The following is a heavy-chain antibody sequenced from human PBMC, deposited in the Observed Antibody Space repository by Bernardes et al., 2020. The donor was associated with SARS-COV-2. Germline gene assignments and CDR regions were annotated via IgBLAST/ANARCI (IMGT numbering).Heavy chain of an antibody. D-gene: IGHD3-10*01. Sequence: GGSLRLSCAASGFTFDDYAMHWVRQAPGKGLEWVSGISWNSGSIGYADSVKGRFTISRDNAKNSLYLQMNSLRAEDTALYYCAKILQYGSGSYAVDYWGQGTLVTVSS. CDR3: AKILQYGSGSYAVDY. CDR2: ISWNSGSI. J-gene: IGHJ4*02. CDR1: GFTFDDYA. V-gene: IGHV3-9*01.